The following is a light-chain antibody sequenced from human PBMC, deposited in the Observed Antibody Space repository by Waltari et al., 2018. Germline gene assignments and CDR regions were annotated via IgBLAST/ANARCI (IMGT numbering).Light chain of an antibody. Sequence: EIVMTQSPATLSVSPGERAILSGRARQSLTTNLAWYQQKPGQAPRLLNYGASTRATDFPARFSGSGSGTEFTLTISSLQSEDCAVYYCHQYNDGPPFNFGQGTKLEIK. J-gene: IGKJ2*01. CDR3: HQYNDGPPFN. CDR1: QSLTTN. CDR2: GAS. V-gene: IGKV3-15*01.